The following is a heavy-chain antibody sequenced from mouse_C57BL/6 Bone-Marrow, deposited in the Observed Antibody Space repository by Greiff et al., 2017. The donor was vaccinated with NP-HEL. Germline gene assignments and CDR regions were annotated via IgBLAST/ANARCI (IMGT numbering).Heavy chain of an antibody. V-gene: IGHV1-64*01. Sequence: QVQLQQPGAELVKPGASVKLSCKASGYTFTSYWMHWVKQRPGQGLEWIGMIHPNSGSTNYNEKFKSKATLTVDKSSSTAYMQLSSLTSEDSAVYYCVSYPYDHPWDFDVWGTGTTVTVSS. J-gene: IGHJ1*03. CDR1: GYTFTSYW. CDR3: VSYPYDHPWDFDV. CDR2: IHPNSGST. D-gene: IGHD2-3*01.